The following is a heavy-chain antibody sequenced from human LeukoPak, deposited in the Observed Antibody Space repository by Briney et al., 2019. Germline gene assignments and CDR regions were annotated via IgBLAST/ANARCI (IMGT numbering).Heavy chain of an antibody. D-gene: IGHD6-13*01. CDR3: ARSGGSSSWYWGAADY. J-gene: IGHJ4*02. CDR1: GFTFSSYA. Sequence: GGSLRLSCAASGFTFSSYAMSWVRQAPGKGLEWVSAISGSGGSTYYADSVKGRFTISRDNSKNTLYLQMGSLRAEDMAVYYCARSGGSSSWYWGAADYWGQGTLVTVSS. CDR2: ISGSGGST. V-gene: IGHV3-23*01.